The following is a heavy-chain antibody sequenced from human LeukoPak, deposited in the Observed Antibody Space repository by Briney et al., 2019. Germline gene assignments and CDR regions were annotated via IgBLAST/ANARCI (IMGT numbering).Heavy chain of an antibody. CDR3: AKDNYDYGDYDGGDY. Sequence: GGSLRLSCVASGFTFSSYGMHWVRQPPGKGLEWVAFIRYDGSNKYYADSVKGRFTISGDNSRDTLHLQMNSLRAEDTAVYYCAKDNYDYGDYDGGDYWGQGTLVTVSS. V-gene: IGHV3-30*02. J-gene: IGHJ4*02. D-gene: IGHD4-17*01. CDR1: GFTFSSYG. CDR2: IRYDGSNK.